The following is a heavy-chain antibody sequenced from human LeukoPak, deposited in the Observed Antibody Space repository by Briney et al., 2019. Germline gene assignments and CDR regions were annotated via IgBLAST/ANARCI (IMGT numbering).Heavy chain of an antibody. CDR3: ALHINGDYESRFDP. CDR2: ISYDGSNK. J-gene: IGHJ5*02. V-gene: IGHV3-30*12. D-gene: IGHD4-17*01. CDR1: GFTFSSYG. Sequence: GGSLRLSCAASGFTFSSYGMHWVRQAPGKGLEWVAVISYDGSNKYYADSVKGRFTISRDNSKNTLYLQMNSLRAEDTAIYYCALHINGDYESRFDPWGQGTLVTVSS.